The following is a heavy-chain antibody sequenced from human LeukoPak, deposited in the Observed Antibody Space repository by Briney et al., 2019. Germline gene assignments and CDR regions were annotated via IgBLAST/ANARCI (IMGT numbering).Heavy chain of an antibody. CDR2: INHDGGEK. J-gene: IGHJ4*02. Sequence: GGSLRLSCAVSGFTLSSYWMSWVRQTPGKGLEWVANINHDGGEKYYVDSVKGRFTISRDNSKNTLYLQMNSLRAEDTAVYYCAKDQNSPYYYDSSGYYWGYYFDYWGQGTLVTVSS. V-gene: IGHV3-7*01. D-gene: IGHD3-22*01. CDR1: GFTLSSYW. CDR3: AKDQNSPYYYDSSGYYWGYYFDY.